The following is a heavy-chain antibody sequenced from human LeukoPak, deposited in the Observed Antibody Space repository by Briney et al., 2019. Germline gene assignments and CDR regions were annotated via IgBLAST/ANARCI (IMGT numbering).Heavy chain of an antibody. J-gene: IGHJ4*02. CDR1: GGSISGHY. V-gene: IGHV4-59*11. D-gene: IGHD3-16*01. CDR2: IYDIGST. Sequence: SETLSLTCTVSGGSISGHYWTWIRQPPGKGLEWIGYIYDIGSTTYNPSLKSRVTISVDTSKNQFSLKLSSVTAAATAVYYCARGGVLKSVDYWGQGTLVTVSS. CDR3: ARGGVLKSVDY.